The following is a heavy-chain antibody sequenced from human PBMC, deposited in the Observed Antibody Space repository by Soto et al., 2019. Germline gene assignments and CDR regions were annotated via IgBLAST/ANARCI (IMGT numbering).Heavy chain of an antibody. CDR3: AREAGHCTNGVCYSGWFDP. Sequence: SETLSLTCTVSGGSISSYYWSWIRQPPGKGLEWIGYIYYSGSTNYNPSLKSRVTISVDTSKNQFSLKLSSVTAADTAVYYCAREAGHCTNGVCYSGWFDPSGQATLVTVSS. J-gene: IGHJ5*02. V-gene: IGHV4-59*01. CDR2: IYYSGST. D-gene: IGHD2-8*01. CDR1: GGSISSYY.